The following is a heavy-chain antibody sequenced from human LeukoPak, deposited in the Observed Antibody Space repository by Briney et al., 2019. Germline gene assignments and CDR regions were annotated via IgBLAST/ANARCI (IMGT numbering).Heavy chain of an antibody. CDR2: ISYDGSNK. CDR3: AKALSGSYFDY. Sequence: GGSLRLSCAASGFTFSSYGRHWVRQAPGKGLEWVAVISYDGSNKYYADSVKGRFTISRDNSKNTLYLQMNSLRAEDTAVYYCAKALSGSYFDYWGQGTLVTVSS. J-gene: IGHJ4*02. CDR1: GFTFSSYG. V-gene: IGHV3-30*18. D-gene: IGHD3-10*01.